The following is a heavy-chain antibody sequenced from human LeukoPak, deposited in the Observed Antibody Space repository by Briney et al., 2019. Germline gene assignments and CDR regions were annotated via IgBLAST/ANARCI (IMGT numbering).Heavy chain of an antibody. J-gene: IGHJ4*02. D-gene: IGHD4-17*01. CDR1: GFTFSSYW. Sequence: GSLRLSCAASGFTFSSYWMSWVRQAPGKGLGWVANIKQDGSEKYYVDSVKGRFTISRDNAKNSLYLQMNSLRAEDTAVYYCARGATVNHFDYWGQGTPVTVSS. CDR2: IKQDGSEK. CDR3: ARGATVNHFDY. V-gene: IGHV3-7*01.